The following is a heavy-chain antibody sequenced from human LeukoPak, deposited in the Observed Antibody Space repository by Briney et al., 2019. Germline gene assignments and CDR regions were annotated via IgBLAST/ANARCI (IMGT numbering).Heavy chain of an antibody. CDR1: GFTVSSNY. J-gene: IGHJ4*02. CDR2: IYSGGST. CDR3: TKDSRRRKTYYYDSSALYFFDY. Sequence: PGGSLRLSCAASGFTVSSNYMSWVRQAPGKGLEWVSVIYSGGSTYYADSVKGRFTISRDNSKNTLYLQTNSLRAEDTAVYYCTKDSRRRKTYYYDSSALYFFDYWGQGTLVTVSS. D-gene: IGHD3-22*01. V-gene: IGHV3-53*05.